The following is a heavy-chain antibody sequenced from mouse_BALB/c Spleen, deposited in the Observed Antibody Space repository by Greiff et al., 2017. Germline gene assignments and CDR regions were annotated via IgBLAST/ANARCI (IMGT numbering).Heavy chain of an antibody. J-gene: IGHJ1*01. CDR2: IDPSDSET. CDR1: GYSFTSYW. V-gene: IGHV1S127*01. Sequence: QVQLQQSGPQLVRPGASVKISCKASGYSFTSYWMHWVKQRPGQGLEWIGMIDPSDSETRLNQKFKDKATLTVDKSSSTAYMQLSSPTSEDSAVYYCARSMITTGDWCFDVWGAGTTVTVSS. CDR3: ARSMITTGDWCFDV. D-gene: IGHD2-4*01.